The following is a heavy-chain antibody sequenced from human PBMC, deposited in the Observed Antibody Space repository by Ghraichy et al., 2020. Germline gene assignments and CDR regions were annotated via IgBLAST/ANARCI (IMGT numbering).Heavy chain of an antibody. J-gene: IGHJ3*02. CDR1: GGSISNYY. CDR2: IYTSGST. V-gene: IGHV4-4*09. D-gene: IGHD1-26*01. Sequence: SETLSLTCTVSGGSISNYYWNWIRQPPGKGLQWIGYIYTSGSTKYNPSLESRITMSVDMSRNQFSLKLSSVTAADTAMYYCARWGHSDIRVEAFDIWGQGTMVTVSS. CDR3: ARWGHSDIRVEAFDI.